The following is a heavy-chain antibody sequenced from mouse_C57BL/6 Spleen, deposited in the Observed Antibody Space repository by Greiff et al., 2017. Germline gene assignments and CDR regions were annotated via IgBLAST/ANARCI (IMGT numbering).Heavy chain of an antibody. V-gene: IGHV5-17*01. CDR3: ARGDWDGYWYFDV. J-gene: IGHJ1*03. Sequence: EVHLVESGGGLVKPGGSLKLSCAASGFTFSDYGMHWVRQAPEKGLAWVAYISSGSSTIYYADTVKGRVTISRDNAKNTLFLQMTSLRSEDTAMYYCARGDWDGYWYFDVWGTGTTVTVSS. D-gene: IGHD4-1*01. CDR1: GFTFSDYG. CDR2: ISSGSSTI.